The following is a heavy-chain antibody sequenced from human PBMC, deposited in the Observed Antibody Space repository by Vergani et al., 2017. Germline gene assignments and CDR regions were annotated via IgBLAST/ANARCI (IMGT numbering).Heavy chain of an antibody. J-gene: IGHJ4*02. CDR1: GFTFSSYS. CDR2: ISSSSSYI. D-gene: IGHD1-20*01. Sequence: VQLVQSGGGLVKPGGSLRLSCAASGFTFSSYSMNWVRQAPGKGLEWVSSISSSSSYIYYADSVKGRFTISRDNAKNSLYLQLNSLRAEDTAVYYCASLLYNWNDFDYWGQGTLVTVSS. CDR3: ASLLYNWNDFDY. V-gene: IGHV3-21*01.